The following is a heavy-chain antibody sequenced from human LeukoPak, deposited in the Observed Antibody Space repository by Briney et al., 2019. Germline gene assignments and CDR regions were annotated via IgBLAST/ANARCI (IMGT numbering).Heavy chain of an antibody. D-gene: IGHD3-10*01. CDR1: GGSFSGYY. V-gene: IGHV4-34*01. J-gene: IGHJ4*02. CDR2: INHSGST. CDR3: ARVSSRGVIITRRALDY. Sequence: SETLSLTCAVYGGSFSGYYWTWIRQPPGKGLEWIGEINHSGSTNYNPSLKSRVTISVDTSKNQFSLKLSSVTAADTAVYYCARVSSRGVIITRRALDYWGQGTLVTVSS.